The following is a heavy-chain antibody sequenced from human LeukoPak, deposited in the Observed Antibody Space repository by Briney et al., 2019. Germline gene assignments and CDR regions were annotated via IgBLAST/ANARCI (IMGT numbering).Heavy chain of an antibody. D-gene: IGHD1-26*01. V-gene: IGHV1-18*04. CDR1: GYTFTGYY. CDR3: ARVAGVSYNYFAS. Sequence: GASVKVSCEASGYTFTGYYMHWVRQAPGQGLELMGWITPYNGDTNYAQNLQDRVTMTTDTSTSTAYMALRSLRSDDTAVYFCARVAGVSYNYFASWGQGTLVTVSS. J-gene: IGHJ4*02. CDR2: ITPYNGDT.